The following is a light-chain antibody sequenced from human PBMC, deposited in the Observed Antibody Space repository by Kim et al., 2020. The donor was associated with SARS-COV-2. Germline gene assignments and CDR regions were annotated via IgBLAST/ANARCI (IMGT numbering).Light chain of an antibody. V-gene: IGKV3-20*01. CDR1: QSVSASY. Sequence: IVLTQSPGTLSLAPGDRATLSCRASQSVSASYFAWFQQRPGQPPRLLIYGAYSRAPGTPDRFSGSGWGTDFALTISSLEPEDFAVYFCQQYGTTPRTFGHGTKVNIK. CDR2: GAY. CDR3: QQYGTTPRT. J-gene: IGKJ1*01.